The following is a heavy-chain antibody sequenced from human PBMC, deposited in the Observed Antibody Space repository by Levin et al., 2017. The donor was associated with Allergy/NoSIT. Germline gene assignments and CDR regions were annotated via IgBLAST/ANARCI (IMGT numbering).Heavy chain of an antibody. Sequence: GGSLRLSCAASGFTFSSYSMNWVRQAPGKGLEWVSSISSSSSYIYYADSVKGRFTISRDNAKNSLYLQMNSLRAEDTAVYYCARDAYYYGSGSYYYYYMDGWGKGTTVTVSS. CDR3: ARDAYYYGSGSYYYYYMDG. CDR2: ISSSSSYI. V-gene: IGHV3-21*01. J-gene: IGHJ6*03. D-gene: IGHD3-10*01. CDR1: GFTFSSYS.